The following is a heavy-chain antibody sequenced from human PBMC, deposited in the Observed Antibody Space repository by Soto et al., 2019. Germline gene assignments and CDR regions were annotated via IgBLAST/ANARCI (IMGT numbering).Heavy chain of an antibody. CDR2: IYHSGST. Sequence: TSETLSLTCAVSGGSISSGGYSWSWIRQPPGKGLEWIGYIYHSGSTYYNPSLKSRVTISVDRSKNQFSLKLSSVTAADTAVYYCARISSGYDYWGQGTLVTVSS. J-gene: IGHJ4*02. D-gene: IGHD3-22*01. CDR1: GGSISSGGYS. V-gene: IGHV4-30-2*01. CDR3: ARISSGYDY.